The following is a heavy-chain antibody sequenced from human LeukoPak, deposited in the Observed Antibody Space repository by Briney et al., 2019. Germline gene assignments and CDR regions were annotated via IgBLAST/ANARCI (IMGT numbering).Heavy chain of an antibody. CDR2: INAGNGNT. Sequence: ASVKVSCKASGYTFTSYGISWVRQAPGQGLEWMGWINAGNGNTKYSQKFQGRVTITRDTSASTAYMELSSLRSEDTAVYYCARDARYSSGWDFDYWGQGTLVTVSS. J-gene: IGHJ4*02. CDR3: ARDARYSSGWDFDY. CDR1: GYTFTSYG. D-gene: IGHD6-19*01. V-gene: IGHV1-3*01.